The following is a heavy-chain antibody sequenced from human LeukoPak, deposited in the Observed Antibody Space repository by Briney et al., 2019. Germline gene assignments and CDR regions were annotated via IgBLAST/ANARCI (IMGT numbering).Heavy chain of an antibody. Sequence: GGSLRLSCAASGFTFSTYTMSWVRQAPGKGLDWVSAISGSGDRTYYADSVKGRFTISRDNSKNTLFLQMNTLRAEDTAVYYCAKGGVVAGASEIDYWGQGTLVTVSS. J-gene: IGHJ4*02. CDR2: ISGSGDRT. CDR3: AKGGVVAGASEIDY. D-gene: IGHD6-19*01. V-gene: IGHV3-23*01. CDR1: GFTFSTYT.